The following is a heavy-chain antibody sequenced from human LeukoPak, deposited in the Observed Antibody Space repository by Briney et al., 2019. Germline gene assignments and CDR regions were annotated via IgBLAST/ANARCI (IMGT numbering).Heavy chain of an antibody. CDR2: IYPDDSDT. CDR3: AGADYCDSSSCRPFDY. CDR1: GSTFKTYW. Sequence: GESLKISCKASGSTFKTYWIGWVRQLPGKGLEWMGIIYPDDSDTRYSPSFQGQVTISADKSISTAYLQWSSLKASDTAMYFCAGADYCDSSSCRPFDYWGQGTLVTLSS. J-gene: IGHJ4*02. V-gene: IGHV5-51*01. D-gene: IGHD2-2*01.